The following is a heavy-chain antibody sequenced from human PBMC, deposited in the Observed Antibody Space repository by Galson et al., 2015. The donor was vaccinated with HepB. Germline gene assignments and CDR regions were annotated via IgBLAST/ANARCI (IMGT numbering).Heavy chain of an antibody. CDR2: ISSGGENI. CDR1: GFSFSSYS. D-gene: IGHD3-10*01. Sequence: SLRLSCAASGFSFSSYSFNWVCQAPGKGLQWISYISSGGENIYYADSVKGRFTISRDNAKNSLYLQMNSLRADDTAVYYCARCPFRNYYDSGTYFDFWGQGTPVTVSP. CDR3: ARCPFRNYYDSGTYFDF. J-gene: IGHJ4*02. V-gene: IGHV3-48*01.